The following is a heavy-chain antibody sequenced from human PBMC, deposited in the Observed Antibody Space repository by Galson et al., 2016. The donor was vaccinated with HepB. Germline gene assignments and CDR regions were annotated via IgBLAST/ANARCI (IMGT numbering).Heavy chain of an antibody. D-gene: IGHD3-10*01. J-gene: IGHJ4*02. V-gene: IGHV3-74*01. Sequence: SLRLSCAASGFTFSNYWMHWVRQTPGKGLVWVSRINPDGSNTIYADSVKGRFTISRDNAKNTLYLQMNSLRAEDTAVYYCARGRLLTSYYGLAYWGQGALVTVSS. CDR2: INPDGSNT. CDR3: ARGRLLTSYYGLAY. CDR1: GFTFSNYW.